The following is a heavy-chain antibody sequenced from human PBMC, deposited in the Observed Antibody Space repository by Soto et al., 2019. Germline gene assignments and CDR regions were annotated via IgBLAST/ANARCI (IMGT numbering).Heavy chain of an antibody. J-gene: IGHJ6*02. Sequence: GASVKVSCKASGYTFTSYAMHWVRQAPGQRLEWMGWISAYNGNTNYAQKLQGRVTMTTDTSTSTAYMELRSLRSDDTAVYYCARPYYDILTGYYGGGHYGMDVWGQGTLVTVSS. CDR2: ISAYNGNT. CDR1: GYTFTSYA. D-gene: IGHD3-9*01. CDR3: ARPYYDILTGYYGGGHYGMDV. V-gene: IGHV1-18*01.